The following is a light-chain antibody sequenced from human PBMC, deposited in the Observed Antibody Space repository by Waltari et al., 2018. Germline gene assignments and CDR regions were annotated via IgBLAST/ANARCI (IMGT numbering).Light chain of an antibody. CDR3: MQSIQFPWT. Sequence: DIVMTQTPLSLSVTPGQPASISCRSSQSLVYSDGRTYFYWYLQKPGQPPQVLIYGVSNRFSGVPDRFSGSGSGTDFTLKISRVEAEDVGVYYYMQSIQFPWTFGQGTKVEIK. CDR1: QSLVYSDGRTY. J-gene: IGKJ1*01. V-gene: IGKV2D-29*01. CDR2: GVS.